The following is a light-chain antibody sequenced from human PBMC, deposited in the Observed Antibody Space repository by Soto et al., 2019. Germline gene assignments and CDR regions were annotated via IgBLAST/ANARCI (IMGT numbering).Light chain of an antibody. CDR2: NNN. Sequence: QSILTQPPSASGTPGQRVTISCSGSSSNIESNTVNWYQQLPGTAPKLLIYNNNQRPSGVPDRFFGSKSGTSASLAIGGLRSEDEADYYCATWDDSVSGWVFGGGTKLTVL. V-gene: IGLV1-44*01. CDR1: SSNIESNT. J-gene: IGLJ3*02. CDR3: ATWDDSVSGWV.